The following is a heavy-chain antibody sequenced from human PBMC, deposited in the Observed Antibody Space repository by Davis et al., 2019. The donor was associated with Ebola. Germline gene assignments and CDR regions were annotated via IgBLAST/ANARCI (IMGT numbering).Heavy chain of an antibody. Sequence: PGGSLRLSCAASGFTFSNAWMSWVRQAPGKGLEWVGRIKSKTDGGTTDYAAPVKGRFTISRDDSKNTLYLQMNSLKTEDTAVYYCTTVLGYCSGGSCEDYRGQGTLVTVSS. CDR3: TTVLGYCSGGSCEDY. V-gene: IGHV3-15*01. D-gene: IGHD2-15*01. CDR1: GFTFSNAW. CDR2: IKSKTDGGTT. J-gene: IGHJ4*02.